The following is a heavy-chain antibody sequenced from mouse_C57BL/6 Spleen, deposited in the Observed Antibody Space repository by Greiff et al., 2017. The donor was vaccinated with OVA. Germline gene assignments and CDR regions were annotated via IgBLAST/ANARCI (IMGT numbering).Heavy chain of an antibody. CDR2: IRNKANGYTT. Sequence: EVQGVESGGGLVQPGGSLSLSCAASGFTFTDYYMSWVRQPPGKALEWLGFIRNKANGYTTEYSASVKGRFTISRDNSQSILYLQMNALRAEDSATYYCARYVGYYEVWYFDVWGTGTTVTVSS. J-gene: IGHJ1*03. D-gene: IGHD2-3*01. V-gene: IGHV7-3*01. CDR1: GFTFTDYY. CDR3: ARYVGYYEVWYFDV.